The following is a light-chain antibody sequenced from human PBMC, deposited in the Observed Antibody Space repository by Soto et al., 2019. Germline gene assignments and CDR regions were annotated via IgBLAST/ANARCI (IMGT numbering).Light chain of an antibody. CDR1: QSVSSN. CDR3: QQYNNPGT. CDR2: GAS. J-gene: IGKJ4*01. Sequence: EIGISQSPSALSVSPGERATLSCRASQSVSSNLAWYQQKPGQAPRLLIYGASTRATGIPARFSGSGSGTEFTLTISSLQSEDFAVYYCQQYNNPGTFGGATKV. V-gene: IGKV3-15*01.